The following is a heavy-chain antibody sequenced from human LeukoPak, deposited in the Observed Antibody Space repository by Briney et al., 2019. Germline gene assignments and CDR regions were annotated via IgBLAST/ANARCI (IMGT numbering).Heavy chain of an antibody. J-gene: IGHJ5*02. CDR2: ISGSGGNT. D-gene: IGHD3-10*01. CDR1: GFTFSSYA. Sequence: GGSLRLSCAASGFTFSSYAMSWVRQAPGKGLEWVSAISGSGGNTYYADSVKGRFTISRDNSKNTLYLQMNSLRAEDTAVYYCEVGSGSGSSNWFDPWGQGTLVTVSS. V-gene: IGHV3-23*01. CDR3: EVGSGSGSSNWFDP.